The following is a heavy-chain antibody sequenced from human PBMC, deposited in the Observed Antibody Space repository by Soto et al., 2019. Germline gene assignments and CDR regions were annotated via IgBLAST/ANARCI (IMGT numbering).Heavy chain of an antibody. CDR1: GGSISSGGFY. CDR2: IYDSGRT. J-gene: IGHJ4*02. V-gene: IGHV4-31*03. D-gene: IGHD5-12*01. CDR3: ASDQEYSGYASYFDY. Sequence: QVQLQESGPGLVKPSQTLSLTCTVSGGSISSGGFYWSWIRQHPGKGLECIGYIYDSGRTSYNPIHKGRVSTSGVTARFQFCLTLTYVTAADTGVYYGASDQEYSGYASYFDYWGQGALVTVSS.